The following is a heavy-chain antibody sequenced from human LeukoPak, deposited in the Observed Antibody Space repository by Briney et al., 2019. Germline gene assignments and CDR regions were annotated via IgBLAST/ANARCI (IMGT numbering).Heavy chain of an antibody. Sequence: PGGSLRLSCAASGFNFIDYTMNRVRQAPGKGLEWVSSITSTGRYIFYADSLKGRFTISRDNAKKSLYLQMNSLRAEDTAVYCCARLRNVGGNPHPFNVWGQGTTVTVSS. CDR1: GFNFIDYT. CDR2: ITSTGRYI. D-gene: IGHD4-23*01. J-gene: IGHJ3*01. CDR3: ARLRNVGGNPHPFNV. V-gene: IGHV3-21*01.